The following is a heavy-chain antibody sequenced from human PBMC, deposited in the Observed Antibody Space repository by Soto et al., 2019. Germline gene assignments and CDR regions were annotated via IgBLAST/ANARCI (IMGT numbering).Heavy chain of an antibody. CDR1: GCIVSSSG. V-gene: IGHV3-23*01. D-gene: IGHD6-13*01. CDR3: AKLGSSTWSPHYYFDY. J-gene: IGHJ4*02. Sequence: SLRRSGAASGCIVSSSGMARDRQTPGKGLEWVSAIIGSGGDTYYIDSVKGRFAISRDNSKNTLYLQMTSLRAEDTALYYCAKLGSSTWSPHYYFDYWGQGSLVTVSS. CDR2: IIGSGGDT.